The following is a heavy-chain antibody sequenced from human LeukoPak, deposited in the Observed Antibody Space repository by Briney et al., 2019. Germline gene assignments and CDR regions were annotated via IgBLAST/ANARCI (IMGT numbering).Heavy chain of an antibody. CDR2: IYSGGGT. CDR3: AKGSSTLSGTKFDY. D-gene: IGHD1-14*01. CDR1: GFSVGSNY. Sequence: GGSLRLSCAASGFSVGSNYMSWVRQAPGKGLEWISLIYSGGGTKYADSVKGRFTISRDSSKNTLFLQVNSLRAEDTAVYYCAKGSSTLSGTKFDYWGQGTLVTVSS. V-gene: IGHV3-66*01. J-gene: IGHJ4*02.